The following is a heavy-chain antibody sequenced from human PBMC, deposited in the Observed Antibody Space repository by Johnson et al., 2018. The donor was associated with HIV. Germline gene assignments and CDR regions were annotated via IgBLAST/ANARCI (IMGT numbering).Heavy chain of an antibody. D-gene: IGHD3-10*01. V-gene: IGHV3-30*18. CDR3: AKVWYDYGSGSDYALEV. CDR2: ISYDGSNK. CDR1: GFTVSSNY. J-gene: IGHJ3*01. Sequence: QVQLVESGGGLIQPGGSLRLSCAASGFTVSSNYMSWVRQAPGKGLEWVAVISYDGSNKYYADSVEGRFPISRDNSKNTLYLQMNSLRAEDTAVYYCAKVWYDYGSGSDYALEVWGQGTMVTVSS.